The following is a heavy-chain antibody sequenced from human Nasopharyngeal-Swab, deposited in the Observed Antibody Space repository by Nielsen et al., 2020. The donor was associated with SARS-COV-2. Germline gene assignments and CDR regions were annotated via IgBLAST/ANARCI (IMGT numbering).Heavy chain of an antibody. V-gene: IGHV1-8*01. CDR2: MNPNSGNT. J-gene: IGHJ6*03. CDR1: GYTFSSSYD. Sequence: APVKVSCKASGYTFSSSYDINWVRQATGQGLEWMGWMNPNSGNTGYAQKFQGRVTMTRNTSISTAYMELSSLRSEDTAVYYCARGLIVATIFHYYYYMDVWGKGTTVTVSS. CDR3: ARGLIVATIFHYYYYMDV. D-gene: IGHD5-12*01.